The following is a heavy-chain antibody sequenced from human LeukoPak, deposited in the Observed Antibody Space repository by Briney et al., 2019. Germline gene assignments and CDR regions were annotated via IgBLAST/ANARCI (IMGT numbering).Heavy chain of an antibody. CDR3: ARSNHCSGGSCYSAWFDP. D-gene: IGHD2-15*01. J-gene: IGHJ5*02. CDR2: INSDGSST. Sequence: PGGSLRLSCADSGFTFSSYRMHWVRQAPGKGLVWVSRINSDGSSTSYADSVRGRFTISRDNAKNTLYLQMNSLRAEDTAVYYCARSNHCSGGSCYSAWFDPWGQGTLVTVSS. V-gene: IGHV3-74*01. CDR1: GFTFSSYR.